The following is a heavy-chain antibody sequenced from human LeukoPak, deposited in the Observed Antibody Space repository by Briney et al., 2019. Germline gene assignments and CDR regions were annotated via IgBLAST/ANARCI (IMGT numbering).Heavy chain of an antibody. D-gene: IGHD3-10*01. CDR2: IYTSGST. V-gene: IGHV4-61*02. Sequence: SETLSLTCTVSGGSISSGSYYWSWIRQPAGKGLEWIGRIYTSGSTNYNPSLKSRVTISVDTSKNQFSLKLTSVTAADTAVYFCAKIRVTGYMVAYYYMDVWGKGTTVTVSS. CDR1: GGSISSGSYY. CDR3: AKIRVTGYMVAYYYMDV. J-gene: IGHJ6*03.